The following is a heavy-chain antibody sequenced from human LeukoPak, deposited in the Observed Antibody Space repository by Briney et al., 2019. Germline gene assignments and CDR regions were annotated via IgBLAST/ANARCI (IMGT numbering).Heavy chain of an antibody. CDR2: IKSKTDGGTT. CDR3: TALGYCSSTSCYESFDY. Sequence: GGSLRLSCAAAGFTLSNYWMSWVRQAPGKGLEWVGRIKSKTDGGTTDYAAPVKGRFTISRDDSKNTLYLQMNSLKTEDTAVYYCTALGYCSSTSCYESFDYWGQGTLVTVSS. D-gene: IGHD2-2*01. CDR1: GFTLSNYW. V-gene: IGHV3-15*01. J-gene: IGHJ4*02.